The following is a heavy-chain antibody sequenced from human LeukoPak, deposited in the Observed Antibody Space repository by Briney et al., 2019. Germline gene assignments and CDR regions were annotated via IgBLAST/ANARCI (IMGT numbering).Heavy chain of an antibody. Sequence: SETPSLTCAVYGGSFSGYYWSWIRQPPGKGLEWTGEINHSGSTNYNPSLKSRVTISVDTSKNQFSLRLSSVTAADTAVYYCARGYCSSTSCSNMDVWGQGTTVTDSS. V-gene: IGHV4-34*01. J-gene: IGHJ6*02. D-gene: IGHD2-2*01. CDR2: INHSGST. CDR3: ARGYCSSTSCSNMDV. CDR1: GGSFSGYY.